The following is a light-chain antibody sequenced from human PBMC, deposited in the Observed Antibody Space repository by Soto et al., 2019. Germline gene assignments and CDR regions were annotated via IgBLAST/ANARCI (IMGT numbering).Light chain of an antibody. V-gene: IGLV1-44*01. J-gene: IGLJ1*01. CDR1: SSNIGSNT. Sequence: QSVLTQPPSASGTPGQRVTISCSGSSSNIGSNTVNWYQQLPGTAPKLLIYNNNQRPSGVPDRFSGSKSGTSASLAISGLLSEDVAAYYFAAWDDSLNGLVFGTGTKVTVL. CDR3: AAWDDSLNGLV. CDR2: NNN.